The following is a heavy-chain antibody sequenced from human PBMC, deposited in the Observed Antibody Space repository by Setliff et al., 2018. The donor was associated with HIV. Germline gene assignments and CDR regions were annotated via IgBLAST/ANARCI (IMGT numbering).Heavy chain of an antibody. J-gene: IGHJ5*02. D-gene: IGHD3-3*01. CDR2: IIPILGPA. Sequence: SVKVSCKASGGTFSSYAISWVRQAPGQGLEWMGGIIPILGPANYAQKFQGRVTITAGESTSTSYMELNSLTSDDTAVYYCARGPKKGVDILPPDSWGQGTLVTVSS. V-gene: IGHV1-69*13. CDR1: GGTFSSYA. CDR3: ARGPKKGVDILPPDS.